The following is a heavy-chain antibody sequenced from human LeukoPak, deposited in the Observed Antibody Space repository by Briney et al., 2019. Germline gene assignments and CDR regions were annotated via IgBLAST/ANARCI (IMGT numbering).Heavy chain of an antibody. D-gene: IGHD3-10*01. Sequence: PGGSLRLSCAASGFTFSSYAMSWVRQAPGKGLEWVSAISGSGGSTYYADSVKGRFTISRDNSKNTLYLQMNSLRAEDTAVYYCAKRPLMVRGVITFDYWGQGTLVTVSS. CDR3: AKRPLMVRGVITFDY. CDR2: ISGSGGST. V-gene: IGHV3-23*01. CDR1: GFTFSSYA. J-gene: IGHJ4*02.